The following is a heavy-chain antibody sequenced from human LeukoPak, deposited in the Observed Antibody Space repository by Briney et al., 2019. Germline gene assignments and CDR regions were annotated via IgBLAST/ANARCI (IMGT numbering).Heavy chain of an antibody. CDR1: GGSISRGGDY. D-gene: IGHD3-10*01. J-gene: IGHJ4*02. CDR3: ARVPIIRGVIED. V-gene: IGHV4-31*03. CDR2: ISGSGST. Sequence: SETLSLTCSVSGGSISRGGDYWTWIRQHPEKGLEWIGYISGSGSTYYNPSLWSRVTISADTSKNQFSLKLTSVTAADTAVLYCARVPIIRGVIEDWGQGTLVSVSS.